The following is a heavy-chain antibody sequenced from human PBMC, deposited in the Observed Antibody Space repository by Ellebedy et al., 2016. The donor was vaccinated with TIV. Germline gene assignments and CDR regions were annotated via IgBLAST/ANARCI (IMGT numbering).Heavy chain of an antibody. CDR1: GGSISSSSYY. V-gene: IGHV4-39*01. CDR2: IYYSGST. D-gene: IGHD5-12*01. CDR3: ARHPDKAARWLRLVTLLDY. J-gene: IGHJ4*02. Sequence: MPGGSLRLSCTVSGGSISSSSYYWGWIRQPPGKGLEWIGSIYYSGSTYYNPSLKSRVTISVDTSKNQFSLKLRSVTAADTAVYYCARHPDKAARWLRLVTLLDYWGQGTLVTVSS.